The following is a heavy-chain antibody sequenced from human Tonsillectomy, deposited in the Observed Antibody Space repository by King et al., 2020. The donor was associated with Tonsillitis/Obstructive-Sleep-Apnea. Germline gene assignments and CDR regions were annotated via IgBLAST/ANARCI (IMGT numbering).Heavy chain of an antibody. CDR2: ISSSGSFT. Sequence: VQLVESGGGLVKPEGSLRLSCAASGFTFRDYYLSWIRQAPGTGLEWISYISSSGSFTNYADSVKGRFTISRDNAREALYLQMNSLRADDTAIYYCARHSTVTTWGFYYYMDVWGKGTTVTVSS. CDR3: ARHSTVTTWGFYYYMDV. CDR1: GFTFRDYY. D-gene: IGHD4-17*01. J-gene: IGHJ6*03. V-gene: IGHV3-11*05.